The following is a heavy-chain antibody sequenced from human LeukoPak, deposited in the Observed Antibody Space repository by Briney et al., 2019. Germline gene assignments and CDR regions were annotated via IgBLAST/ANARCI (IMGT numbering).Heavy chain of an antibody. CDR3: ARVSGLGMNEYYQH. J-gene: IGHJ1*01. CDR1: GFTFSDYY. D-gene: IGHD3-10*01. V-gene: IGHV3-11*04. CDR2: ISSSGSTI. Sequence: PGGSLRLSCAASGFTFSDYYMSWIRQAPGKGLEWVSYISSSGSTIYYADSVKGRFTISRDNAKNSLYLQMNSLRAEDTAVYYCARVSGLGMNEYYQHWGQGTLVTVPS.